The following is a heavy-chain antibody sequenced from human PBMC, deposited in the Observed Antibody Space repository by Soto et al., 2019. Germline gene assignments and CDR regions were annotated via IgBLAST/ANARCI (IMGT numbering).Heavy chain of an antibody. D-gene: IGHD1-26*01. Sequence: SETLSLTCTVSAGSISSYYWSWIRQPPGKGLEWIGYIYYSGSTNYNPSLKSRVTISVDTSKNQFSLKLSSVTAADTAVYYCARDLGNSGSYYALRYYYGMDVWGQGTTVTVSS. J-gene: IGHJ6*02. CDR3: ARDLGNSGSYYALRYYYGMDV. V-gene: IGHV4-59*01. CDR2: IYYSGST. CDR1: AGSISSYY.